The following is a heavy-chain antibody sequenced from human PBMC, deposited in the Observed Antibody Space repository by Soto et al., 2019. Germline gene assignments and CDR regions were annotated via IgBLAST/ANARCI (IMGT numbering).Heavy chain of an antibody. CDR2: IYYSGST. D-gene: IGHD6-19*01. J-gene: IGHJ4*02. V-gene: IGHV4-61*01. CDR3: ARGVWSVAGNFDY. CDR1: GGSVSSGSYY. Sequence: SETLSLTCTVSGGSVSSGSYYWSWIRQPPGKGLEWIGYIYYSGSTNYNPSLKSRVTISVDTSKNQFSLKLSSVTAADTAVYYCARGVWSVAGNFDYWGQGTLVTVSS.